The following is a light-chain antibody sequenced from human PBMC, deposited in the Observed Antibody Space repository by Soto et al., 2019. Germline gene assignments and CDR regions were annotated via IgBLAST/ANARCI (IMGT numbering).Light chain of an antibody. CDR3: QTWGTGVV. V-gene: IGLV4-69*01. Sequence: QSVLTQSPSASASLGASVKLTCTLSSGHSSYTIAWHQQKPEKGPRYLMNLNSDGSHSKGDGIPDRFSGSSSGTERYLTSSSLQSEDEADYYCQTWGTGVVFGGGTKLTVL. CDR2: LNSDGSH. J-gene: IGLJ2*01. CDR1: SGHSSYT.